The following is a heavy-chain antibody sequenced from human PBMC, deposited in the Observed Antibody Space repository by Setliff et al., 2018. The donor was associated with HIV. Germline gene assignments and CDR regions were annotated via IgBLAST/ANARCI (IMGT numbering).Heavy chain of an antibody. Sequence: ASVKVSCKASGYTFTGYYMHWVRQAPGQGLEWMGWINPNSGGTNYAQKFQGRVTMTRDTSISTAYMELSRLRSDDTAVYYCARGMDHYDTSGYYQYYFDYWGQGTLVT. CDR2: INPNSGGT. CDR1: GYTFTGYY. J-gene: IGHJ4*02. D-gene: IGHD3-22*01. V-gene: IGHV1-2*02. CDR3: ARGMDHYDTSGYYQYYFDY.